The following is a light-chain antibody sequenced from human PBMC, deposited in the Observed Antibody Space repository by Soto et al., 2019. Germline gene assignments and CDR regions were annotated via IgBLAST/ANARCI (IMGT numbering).Light chain of an antibody. CDR3: QQCVTSPLT. CDR2: GVS. J-gene: IGKJ4*01. V-gene: IGKV3-20*01. Sequence: TQLQGPQSLASGKSVNLSCRGSQSVSSTYLAWYQQKTGQPPRILIYGVSSRATGIPDRFSGSGSGTDYTRTICRLEPEDVPVYYGQQCVTSPLTIGGGTKVDIK. CDR1: QSVSSTY.